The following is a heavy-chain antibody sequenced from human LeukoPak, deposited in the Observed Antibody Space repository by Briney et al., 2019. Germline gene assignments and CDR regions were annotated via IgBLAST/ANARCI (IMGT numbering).Heavy chain of an antibody. V-gene: IGHV3-30*18. CDR3: AKDNGSHFDY. CDR2: ISYDGSNK. Sequence: GGSLRLSCAASGFTFSDYYMTWIRQAPGKGLEWVAVISYDGSNKYYADSVKGRFTISRDNSKNTLYLQMNSLRAEDTAVYYCAKDNGSHFDYWGQGTLVTVSS. D-gene: IGHD1-26*01. J-gene: IGHJ4*02. CDR1: GFTFSDYY.